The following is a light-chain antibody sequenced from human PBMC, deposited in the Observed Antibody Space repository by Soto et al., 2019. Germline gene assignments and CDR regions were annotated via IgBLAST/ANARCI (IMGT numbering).Light chain of an antibody. J-gene: IGLJ2*01. CDR1: GSNIGSNT. CDR3: AAWDDSLNGVV. CDR2: SNN. Sequence: QSVLTQPPSASGTPGQRVTISCSGSGSNIGSNTVNWYQQLLGTAPKLLIYSNNQRPSGVPDRFSGSKSGTSASLAISGLQSEDEADYYCAAWDDSLNGVVFGGGTKLTVL. V-gene: IGLV1-44*01.